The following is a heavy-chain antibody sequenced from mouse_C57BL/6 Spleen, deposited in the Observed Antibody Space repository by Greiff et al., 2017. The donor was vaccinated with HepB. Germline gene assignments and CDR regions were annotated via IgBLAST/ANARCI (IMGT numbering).Heavy chain of an antibody. CDR3: ARGNDGSWFAY. Sequence: QVQLQQPGAELVKPGASVKLSCKASGYTFTSYWMHWVKQRPGQGLEWIGMIHPNSGSTKYNEKFKSKATLTVDKSSSTAYMQLSSLTSEDSAVYYCARGNDGSWFAYWGQGTLVTVSA. D-gene: IGHD2-3*01. CDR2: IHPNSGST. J-gene: IGHJ3*01. CDR1: GYTFTSYW. V-gene: IGHV1-64*01.